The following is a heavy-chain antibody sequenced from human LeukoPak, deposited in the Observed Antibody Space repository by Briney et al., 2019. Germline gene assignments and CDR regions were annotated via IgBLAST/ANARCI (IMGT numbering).Heavy chain of an antibody. V-gene: IGHV4-4*07. J-gene: IGHJ4*02. CDR2: IYTSGST. D-gene: IGHD3-22*01. CDR1: GGSISSYY. Sequence: SETLSLTCTVSGGSISSYYWSWIRQPAGKGLEWIGRIYTSGSTNYNPSLKSRVTMSADTSKNQFSLKLSSVTAADTAVYYCARAGYYYDSGGYYRYFDYWGQGTLVTVSS. CDR3: ARAGYYYDSGGYYRYFDY.